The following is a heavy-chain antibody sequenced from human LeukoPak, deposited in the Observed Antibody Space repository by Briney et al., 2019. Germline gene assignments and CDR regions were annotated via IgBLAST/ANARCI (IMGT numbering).Heavy chain of an antibody. V-gene: IGHV4-34*01. CDR1: GFTFSNYA. Sequence: PGGSLRLSCAASGFTFSNYAMSWVRQAPGKGLEWIGEINHSGSTNYNPSLKSRVPISVDKSKTQFSLKLSSVTAADTAVYYCARGPRVRRLTSWFDPWGQGTLVTVSS. D-gene: IGHD4-17*01. J-gene: IGHJ5*02. CDR3: ARGPRVRRLTSWFDP. CDR2: INHSGST.